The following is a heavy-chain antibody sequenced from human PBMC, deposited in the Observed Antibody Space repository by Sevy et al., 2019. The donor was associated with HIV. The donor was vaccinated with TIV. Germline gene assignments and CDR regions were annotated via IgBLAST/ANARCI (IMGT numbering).Heavy chain of an antibody. CDR3: AKDLTVRYSTSSGDFDY. CDR2: IRYDGSTK. Sequence: GGSLRLSCTASGFTFSDYGMHWVRQAPGKGLEWVAFIRYDGSTKYYADSVKGRFTISRDNSKNTLFLQLNSLRVEDRAVYYCAKDLTVRYSTSSGDFDYWGQGSLVTVSS. CDR1: GFTFSDYG. J-gene: IGHJ4*02. V-gene: IGHV3-30*02. D-gene: IGHD6-6*01.